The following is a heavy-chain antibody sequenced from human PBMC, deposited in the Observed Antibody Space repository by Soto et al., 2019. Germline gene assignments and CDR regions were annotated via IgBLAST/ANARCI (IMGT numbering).Heavy chain of an antibody. CDR3: ARDSITMVRGVIIKNYGMDV. Sequence: GASVKVSCKASGYTFTGYRISCVRQAPGKGLEWMGWISAYNGNTNYAQKLQGRVTMTTDTSTSTAYMELRSLRSDDTAVYYCARDSITMVRGVIIKNYGMDVWGQGTTVTVSS. CDR2: ISAYNGNT. D-gene: IGHD3-10*01. J-gene: IGHJ6*02. CDR1: GYTFTGYR. V-gene: IGHV1-18*01.